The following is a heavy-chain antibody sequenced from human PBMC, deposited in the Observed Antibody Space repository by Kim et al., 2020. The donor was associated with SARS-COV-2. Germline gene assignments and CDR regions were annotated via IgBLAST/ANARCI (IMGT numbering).Heavy chain of an antibody. Sequence: GGSLRLSCAASGFAFSDYAMHWVRQAPGKGLEWVAFISYDGRNKCYGDSVKGRFTISRDNSKNTLSLQMNSLRPEDTAVYYCAGERNAFDFWGRGTLVTVSS. J-gene: IGHJ3*01. CDR1: GFAFSDYA. V-gene: IGHV3-30*04. CDR3: AGERNAFDF. CDR2: ISYDGRNK.